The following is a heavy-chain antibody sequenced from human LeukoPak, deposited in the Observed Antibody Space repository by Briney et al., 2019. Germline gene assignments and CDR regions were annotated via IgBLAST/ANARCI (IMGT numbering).Heavy chain of an antibody. D-gene: IGHD6-19*01. CDR1: GFTFSSYS. CDR2: INHSGST. Sequence: PGGSLGLSCAASGFTFSSYSMNWVRQPPGKGLEWIGEINHSGSTNYNPSLKSRVTISVDTSKNQFSLKLSSVTAADTAVYYCARNIAVAVVYWGQGTLVTVSS. J-gene: IGHJ4*02. V-gene: IGHV4-34*01. CDR3: ARNIAVAVVY.